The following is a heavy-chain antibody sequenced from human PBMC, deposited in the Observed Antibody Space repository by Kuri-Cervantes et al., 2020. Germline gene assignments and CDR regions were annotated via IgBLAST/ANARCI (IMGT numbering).Heavy chain of an antibody. CDR3: ASAYSGRYFDY. V-gene: IGHV4-39*01. J-gene: IGHJ4*02. CDR2: IYYSGST. CDR1: GGSISSTSYY. D-gene: IGHD5-12*01. Sequence: GSLRLSCTVSGGSISSTSYYWGWIRQPPGKGLEWIGNIYYSGSTFYSPSLKSRVTISVDASKNQFSLKLSSVTAADTAFYYCASAYSGRYFDYWGQGVPVTVSS.